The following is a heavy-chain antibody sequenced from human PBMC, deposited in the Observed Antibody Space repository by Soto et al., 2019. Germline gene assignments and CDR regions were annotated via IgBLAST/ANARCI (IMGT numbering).Heavy chain of an antibody. V-gene: IGHV1-8*01. CDR3: ARQGGGNGDLEWLLYGNKKAAGVFDI. CDR2: MNPNSGNT. CDR1: GYTFTSYD. D-gene: IGHD3-3*01. J-gene: IGHJ3*02. Sequence: GASVKVSCKASGYTFTSYDINWVRQATGQGLERMGRMNPNSGNTGYAQKFQGRVTMTRNTSISTAYMELSSLRSEDTAVYYCARQGGGNGDLEWLLYGNKKAAGVFDIWGQGTMVTVSS.